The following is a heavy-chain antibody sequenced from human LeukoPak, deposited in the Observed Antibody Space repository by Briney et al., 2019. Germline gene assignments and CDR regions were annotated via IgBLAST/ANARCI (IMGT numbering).Heavy chain of an antibody. CDR2: VNYIGIT. Sequence: SETLSLICAVSGGSFRGHSWTWIRQTPGKGPEWIGEVNYIGITDYNPSLKSRVTISIDTSRDQFSLNLASVTAADTGIYYCVLAMSGALTDWGQGTRVAVSS. V-gene: IGHV4-34*01. CDR3: VLAMSGALTD. J-gene: IGHJ4*02. D-gene: IGHD2-8*02. CDR1: GGSFRGHS.